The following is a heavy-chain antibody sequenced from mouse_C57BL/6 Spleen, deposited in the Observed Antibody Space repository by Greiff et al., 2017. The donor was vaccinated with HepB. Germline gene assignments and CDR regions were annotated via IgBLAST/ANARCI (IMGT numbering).Heavy chain of an antibody. Sequence: EVMLVESGGGLVKPGGSLKLSCAASGFTFSSYAMSWVRQTPEKRLEWVATISDGGSYTYYPDNVKGRFTISRDNAKNNLYLQMSHLKSEDTAMYDWARDVVLRPWFAYWGQGTLVTVSA. D-gene: IGHD1-2*01. V-gene: IGHV5-4*01. CDR2: ISDGGSYT. CDR1: GFTFSSYA. CDR3: ARDVVLRPWFAY. J-gene: IGHJ3*01.